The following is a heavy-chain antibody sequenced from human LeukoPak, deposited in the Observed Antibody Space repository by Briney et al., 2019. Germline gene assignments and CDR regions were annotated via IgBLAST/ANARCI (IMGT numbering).Heavy chain of an antibody. D-gene: IGHD3-22*01. V-gene: IGHV3-23*01. J-gene: IGHJ3*02. Sequence: GGSLRLSCAASGFTFSSYAMSWVRQAPGKGLEWVSTISGGGGSTYYADSIKGRVTISRDNSKNTLYLQMDTLGAEDTAVYYCAKDPRPTGDNYYDSSGYYSWAFDIWGQGTMVTVSS. CDR1: GFTFSSYA. CDR2: ISGGGGST. CDR3: AKDPRPTGDNYYDSSGYYSWAFDI.